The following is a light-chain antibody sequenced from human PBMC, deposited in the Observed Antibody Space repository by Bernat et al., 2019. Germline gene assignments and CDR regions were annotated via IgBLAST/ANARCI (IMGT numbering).Light chain of an antibody. CDR3: MKTKQRPIT. Sequence: ASISCRSSQSLLHSDGYTYFDWYLQKPGQSPQFLIYLSSKRASGVPDSFSGSGSGTDFTLKIRRVEAEDVWVYDCMKTKQRPITVGGGTKVEIK. J-gene: IGKJ4*01. V-gene: IGKV2-28*01. CDR1: QSLLHSDGYTY. CDR2: LSS.